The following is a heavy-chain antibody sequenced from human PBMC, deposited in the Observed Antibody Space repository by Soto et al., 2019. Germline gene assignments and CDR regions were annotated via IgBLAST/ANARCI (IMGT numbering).Heavy chain of an antibody. D-gene: IGHD5-12*01. J-gene: IGHJ5*02. CDR3: ATSYDSGFDP. CDR2: IKPDNGDT. Sequence: QLQLVQSGAEVERPGASVRVSGKAYGYPFSKYGISWIRQAPGQGLEWMGWIKPDNGDTNYAQKFQGRVTMTTDTSSNTAYMELRSLRSDDTAVYYCATSYDSGFDPWGQGTLVSVSS. CDR1: GYPFSKYG. V-gene: IGHV1-18*04.